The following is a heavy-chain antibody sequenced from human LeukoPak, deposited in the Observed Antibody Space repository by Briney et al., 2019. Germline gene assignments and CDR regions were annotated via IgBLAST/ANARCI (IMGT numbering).Heavy chain of an antibody. CDR1: GGSISSYY. V-gene: IGHV4-59*12. CDR3: ARGPVRNPDPYFNY. D-gene: IGHD1-14*01. J-gene: IGHJ4*02. CDR2: IYYSGST. Sequence: SETLSLTCTVSGGSISSYYWSWIRQSPGKGLEWIGYIYYSGSTYYNPSLKSRVTISVDTSKKQFSLKLSSVTAADTAVYYCARGPVRNPDPYFNYWGQGTLVTVSS.